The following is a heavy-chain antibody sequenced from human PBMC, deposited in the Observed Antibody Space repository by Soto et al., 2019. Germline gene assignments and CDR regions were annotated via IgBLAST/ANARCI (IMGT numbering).Heavy chain of an antibody. V-gene: IGHV1-3*02. CDR2: SNAGSGNT. Sequence: ASVKVSCKASGYTFTNYAMHWVRQAPGQRLEWMGCSNAGSGNTKYSQEFQGRVTITRDTSATTAYMELSSLTSEDMAVYYCARGVNFDYWGQGTLVTVSS. CDR1: GYTFTNYA. CDR3: ARGVNFDY. J-gene: IGHJ4*02.